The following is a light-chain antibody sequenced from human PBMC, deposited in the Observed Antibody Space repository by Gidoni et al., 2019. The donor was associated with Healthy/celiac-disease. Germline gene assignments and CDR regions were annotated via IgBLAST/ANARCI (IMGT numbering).Light chain of an antibody. CDR2: AAS. V-gene: IGKV1-8*01. Sequence: AIRMTQSPSSFSASTGDRVTITCRASQGISSYLAWYQQKPGKAPKLLIYAASTLQSGVPSRFSGSGSGTDFTLTISCLQSEDFATYYCQQYYSYPLTFGRDQSGYQT. J-gene: IGKJ3*01. CDR1: QGISSY. CDR3: QQYYSYPLT.